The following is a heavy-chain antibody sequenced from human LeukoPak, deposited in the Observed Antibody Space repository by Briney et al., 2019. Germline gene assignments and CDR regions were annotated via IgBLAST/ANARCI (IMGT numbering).Heavy chain of an antibody. V-gene: IGHV3-53*01. CDR3: ARASYYDSRWY. D-gene: IGHD3-22*01. CDR2: IYSGGST. CDR1: GFTVSSNH. J-gene: IGHJ4*02. Sequence: GGSLRLSCAASGFTVSSNHMSWVRQAPGKGLEWVSLIYSGGSTYYADSVKGLFSISSDNSKSTLHLQMNSLRAEDTAVYYCARASYYDSRWYWGRGTLVTVSS.